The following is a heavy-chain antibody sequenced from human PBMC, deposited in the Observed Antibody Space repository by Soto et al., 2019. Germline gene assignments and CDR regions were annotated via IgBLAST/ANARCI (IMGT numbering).Heavy chain of an antibody. D-gene: IGHD5-12*01. V-gene: IGHV3-13*01. CDR3: ARTRGYSDYDLDY. J-gene: IGHJ4*02. Sequence: PGRPLRLSCAASGLTFRNHDMFWVRQGTGKGLEWVSAIGTQADTFYPDSVEGRFTISRDSSENTLSLQMNSLRVDDTAVYYCARTRGYSDYDLDYWGQGTLVTVSS. CDR1: GLTFRNHD. CDR2: IGTQADT.